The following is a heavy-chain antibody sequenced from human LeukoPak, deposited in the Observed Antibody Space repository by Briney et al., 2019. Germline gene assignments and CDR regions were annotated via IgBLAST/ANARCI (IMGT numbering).Heavy chain of an antibody. CDR3: ASSGGGIPSFDP. V-gene: IGHV1-8*01. D-gene: IGHD3-10*01. CDR2: MNPNGGNT. J-gene: IGHJ5*02. Sequence: ASVKVSCKASGYTFTSYDINWVRQATGQGLEWMGWMNPNGGNTGYAQKFQGRVTMTRNTSISTAYMELSSLRSEDTAVYYCASSGGGIPSFDPWGQGTLVTVSS. CDR1: GYTFTSYD.